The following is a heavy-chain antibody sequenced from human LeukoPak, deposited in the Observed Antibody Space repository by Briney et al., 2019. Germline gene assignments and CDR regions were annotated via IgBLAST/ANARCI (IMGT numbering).Heavy chain of an antibody. D-gene: IGHD3-9*01. J-gene: IGHJ4*02. CDR3: AGPTTVNYDILTAPPKY. CDR2: ISGSGGST. CDR1: GFTFSSYA. Sequence: PGGSLRLSCAASGFTFSSYAMSWVRQAPGKGLEWVSAISGSGGSTYYADSVKGRFTISRDNSKNTLYLQMNSLRAEDTAVYYCAGPTTVNYDILTAPPKYWGQGTLVTVSS. V-gene: IGHV3-23*01.